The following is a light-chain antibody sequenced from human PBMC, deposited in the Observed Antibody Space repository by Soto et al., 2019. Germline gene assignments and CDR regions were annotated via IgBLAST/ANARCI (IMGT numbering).Light chain of an antibody. CDR1: QSVSSSY. Sequence: EIVLTQSPGTLSLSPGERATLSCRASQSVSSSYLAWYQQKPGQAPRLLLYGASSRATGIPDRFSGSGSGTDFTLTIRRLEPEEFAVYYCQQYGSSPTFGGGTKVEIK. V-gene: IGKV3-20*01. CDR3: QQYGSSPT. J-gene: IGKJ4*01. CDR2: GAS.